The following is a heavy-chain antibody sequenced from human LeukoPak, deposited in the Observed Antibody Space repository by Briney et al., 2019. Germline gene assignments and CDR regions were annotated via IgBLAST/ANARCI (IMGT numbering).Heavy chain of an antibody. CDR1: GFTFSNYG. D-gene: IGHD2-15*01. CDR3: ARVTMVAAASYNWFVP. CDR2: IWSDGSNK. Sequence: GGSLRLSCAASGFTFSNYGMHWVRQAPGKGLEWVAVIWSDGSNKYYADSVKGRFTISRDNSKNTLYLQMNSLRAEDTAVYYCARVTMVAAASYNWFVPWGQGTLVTVSS. J-gene: IGHJ5*02. V-gene: IGHV3-33*01.